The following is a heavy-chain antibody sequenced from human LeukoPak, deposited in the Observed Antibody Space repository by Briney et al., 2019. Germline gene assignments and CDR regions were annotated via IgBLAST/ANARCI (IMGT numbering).Heavy chain of an antibody. CDR1: GGSISSGGYY. J-gene: IGHJ4*02. CDR2: IYHSGST. V-gene: IGHV4-30-2*01. D-gene: IGHD6-6*01. Sequence: PSETLSLTCTVSGGSISSGGYYWSWIRQPPGKGLEWIGYIYHSGSTYYNPSLKSRVTISVDRSKNQFSLKLSSVTAADTAVYYCAGYSSSSGLDYWGQGTLVTVSS. CDR3: AGYSSSSGLDY.